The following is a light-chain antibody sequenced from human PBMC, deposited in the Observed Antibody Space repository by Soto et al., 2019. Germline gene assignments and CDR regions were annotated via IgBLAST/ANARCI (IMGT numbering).Light chain of an antibody. CDR3: QQYNNWPPT. CDR1: QSVSSN. J-gene: IGKJ5*01. Sequence: EIVMTQSPATLSVSPGERATLSCRASQSVSSNLAWYQQKPGQAPRLLIYGASTSATGIPARFSGSRSVTEFTLTNSSLQSEDFAVYDCQQYNNWPPTFGQGTRLEIK. V-gene: IGKV3-15*01. CDR2: GAS.